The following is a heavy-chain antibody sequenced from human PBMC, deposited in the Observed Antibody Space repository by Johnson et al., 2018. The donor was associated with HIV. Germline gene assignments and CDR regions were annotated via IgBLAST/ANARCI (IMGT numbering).Heavy chain of an antibody. CDR2: INVDGREK. CDR3: ARGGKGWLQHAFDI. Sequence: VQLVESGGGLVQPGGSLRLSCTASGFTFSDFRMSWVRQAPGRGLEWVANINVDGREKYYVDSVEGRFTISRDNSKNTLYGQMNRGRAEDTAMYYCARGGKGWLQHAFDIWGQGTMVTVSS. J-gene: IGHJ3*02. D-gene: IGHD5-24*01. CDR1: GFTFSDFR. V-gene: IGHV3-7*01.